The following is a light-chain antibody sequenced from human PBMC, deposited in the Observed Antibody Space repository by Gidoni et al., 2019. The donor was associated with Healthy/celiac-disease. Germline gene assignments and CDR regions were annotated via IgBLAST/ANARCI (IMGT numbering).Light chain of an antibody. CDR3: QQRSNWPPVLT. CDR2: AAS. V-gene: IGKV3-11*01. Sequence: EIVLTQSPATLSLSPGDRATLSCRASQSVSSYLAWYQQKPGQAPRLLIYAASNRATGIPARFSGSGSGTDFTLTIRSLEPEDFAVYYCQQRSNWPPVLTFGGGTKVEIK. CDR1: QSVSSY. J-gene: IGKJ4*01.